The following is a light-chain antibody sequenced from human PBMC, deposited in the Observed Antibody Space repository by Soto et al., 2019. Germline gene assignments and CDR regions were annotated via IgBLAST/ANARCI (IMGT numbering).Light chain of an antibody. J-gene: IGKJ2*01. CDR1: QSISNW. Sequence: DIQMTQSPSTLSASVGDRVTITCRASQSISNWLAWYQQKPGKAPKLLIYKASSLESGVPSRFSGSGSGTEFTLTISSLQPDDFATYYCQQYNSYPYTCGQGTKLEIK. CDR2: KAS. V-gene: IGKV1-5*03. CDR3: QQYNSYPYT.